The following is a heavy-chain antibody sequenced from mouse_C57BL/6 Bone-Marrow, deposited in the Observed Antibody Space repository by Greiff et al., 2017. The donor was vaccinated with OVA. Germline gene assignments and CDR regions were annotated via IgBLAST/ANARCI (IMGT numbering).Heavy chain of an antibody. J-gene: IGHJ3*01. CDR1: GFTFSNYW. CDR3: TGSYYGTSSY. Sequence: EVKLQESGGGLVQPGGSMKLSCVASGFTFSNYWMNWVRQSPEKGLEWVAQIRLKSDNYATHYAESVKGRFTISRDDSKSSVYLQMNNLRAEDTGIYYCTGSYYGTSSYWGQGTLVTVSA. D-gene: IGHD1-1*01. CDR2: IRLKSDNYAT. V-gene: IGHV6-3*01.